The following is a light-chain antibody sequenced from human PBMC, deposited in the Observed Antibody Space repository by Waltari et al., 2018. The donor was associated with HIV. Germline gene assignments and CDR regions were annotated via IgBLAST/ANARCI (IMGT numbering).Light chain of an antibody. CDR1: NIGSKN. V-gene: IGLV3-9*01. J-gene: IGLJ2*01. CDR3: QVWDNSTVV. CDR2: RNS. Sequence: ELTQPLSVSVALGPTASITSGGNNIGSKNVHGYHHQPGQVPVVVIYRNSKRPAGNPDRLSGSNSGNTATLTISRAQAGDEADYYCQVWDNSTVVFGGGTKLTVL.